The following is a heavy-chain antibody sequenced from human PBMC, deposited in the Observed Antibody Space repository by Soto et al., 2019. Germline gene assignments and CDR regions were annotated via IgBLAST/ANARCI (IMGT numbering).Heavy chain of an antibody. CDR3: ARGRASGSYYLLDY. CDR1: GNTFTSYD. V-gene: IGHV1-8*01. D-gene: IGHD3-10*01. CDR2: SNPNRGNI. Sequence: ASVKVSCKASGNTFTSYDINWVRQATGHGLEWMGWSNPNRGNIGYAQKCQVRVTMTRETAIRTAYMEVSRLRSDDTAVYYCARGRASGSYYLLDYWGQGTLVTVSS. J-gene: IGHJ4*02.